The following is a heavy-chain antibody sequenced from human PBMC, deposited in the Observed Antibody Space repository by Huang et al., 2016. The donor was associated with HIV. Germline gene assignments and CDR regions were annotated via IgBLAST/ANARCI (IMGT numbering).Heavy chain of an antibody. J-gene: IGHJ4*02. CDR3: ARGPAPDY. D-gene: IGHD6-25*01. V-gene: IGHV4-34*02. CDR1: GGSFSGYY. CDR2: INLSGST. Sequence: QVQLQQWGAGLLKPSETLSLTCAVYGGSFSGYYWTWIRQPPGKGLEWIGGINLSGSTNYKASLKSRVRISVDTSKKQFSLKLKSVTAADTAVYYCARGPAPDYWGQGTLVTVSS.